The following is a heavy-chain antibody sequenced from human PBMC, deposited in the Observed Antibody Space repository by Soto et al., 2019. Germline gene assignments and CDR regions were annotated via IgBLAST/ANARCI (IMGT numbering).Heavy chain of an antibody. CDR3: AGSGYYHNSGMDV. CDR1: SYTFTSYG. D-gene: IGHD3-22*01. J-gene: IGHJ6*02. V-gene: IGHV1-18*01. Sequence: GASVKVSCTASSYTFTSYGFSWVRQAPGQGLEWMGWITAYNGNTKYAQKWQGRVTMTTDTSTSTAYMELRSLRSDDTAVYYCAGSGYYHNSGMDVWGQGTTVTVSS. CDR2: ITAYNGNT.